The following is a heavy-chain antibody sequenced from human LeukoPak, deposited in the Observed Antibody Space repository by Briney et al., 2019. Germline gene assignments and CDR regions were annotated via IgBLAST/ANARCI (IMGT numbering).Heavy chain of an antibody. Sequence: PSETLSLTCTVSGGSVSSGSYYWSWIRQPPGKGLEWIGYIYYSGSTNYNPSLKSRVTISVDTSKNQFSLKLSSVTAADTAVYYCARGDIDYYYYGMDVWGQGTTVTVSS. CDR1: GGSVSSGSYY. CDR2: IYYSGST. J-gene: IGHJ6*02. V-gene: IGHV4-61*01. CDR3: ARGDIDYYYYGMDV. D-gene: IGHD2-15*01.